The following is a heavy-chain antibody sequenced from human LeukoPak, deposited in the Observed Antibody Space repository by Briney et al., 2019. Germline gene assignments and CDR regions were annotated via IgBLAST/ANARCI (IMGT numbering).Heavy chain of an antibody. CDR1: GGTFSSYA. CDR3: ARDYYGSGIGMDV. Sequence: SVKVSCKASGGTFSSYAISWVRQAPGQGLEWMGGIIPIFGTANYAQKFQGRVTITAEESTSTDYMELSSLRSEDTAVYYCARDYYGSGIGMDVWGKGTTVTVSS. V-gene: IGHV1-69*13. D-gene: IGHD3-10*01. CDR2: IIPIFGTA. J-gene: IGHJ6*04.